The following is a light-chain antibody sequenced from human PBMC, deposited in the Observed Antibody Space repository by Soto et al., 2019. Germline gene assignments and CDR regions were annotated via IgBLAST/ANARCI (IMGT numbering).Light chain of an antibody. CDR1: QSVSSTY. J-gene: IGKJ5*01. CDR3: QQFGSPPPIT. CDR2: GAS. Sequence: EIVLTQSPGTLSLSPGERATLSCRASQSVSSTYLAWYQQKPGQAPRLLIDGASRRATGIPDRFSGRGSGTEFTLTISRLEPEDFAVYYCQQFGSPPPITFGQGTRLEIK. V-gene: IGKV3-20*01.